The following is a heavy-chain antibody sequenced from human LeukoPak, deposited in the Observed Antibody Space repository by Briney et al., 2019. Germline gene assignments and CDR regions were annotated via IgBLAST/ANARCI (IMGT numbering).Heavy chain of an antibody. D-gene: IGHD3-22*01. CDR2: LSFDGSNK. V-gene: IGHV3-30-3*01. CDR1: GFTFSSSA. CDR3: VRGVGLYDSIGYFDY. Sequence: GGSLRLSCAASGFTFSSSAMLWVRQAPGKGLEWVATLSFDGSNKHYADSVKGRFTISRDNSKNTLYLQMNSLRHEDTAVYYCVRGVGLYDSIGYFDYWGQGTLVTVSS. J-gene: IGHJ4*02.